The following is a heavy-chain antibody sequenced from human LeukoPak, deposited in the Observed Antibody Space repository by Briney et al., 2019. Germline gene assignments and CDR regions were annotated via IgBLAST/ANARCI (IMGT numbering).Heavy chain of an antibody. CDR3: ARAPWSGYSVFDY. CDR2: INPNSGGT. V-gene: IGHV1-2*02. D-gene: IGHD3-3*01. CDR1: GYTFTGYY. J-gene: IGHJ4*02. Sequence: ASVKVSCKASGYTFTGYYMHWVRQDPGQGLEWMGWINPNSGGTNYAQKFQGRVTMTRDTSISTAYMELSRLRSDDTAVYYCARAPWSGYSVFDYWGQGTLVTVSS.